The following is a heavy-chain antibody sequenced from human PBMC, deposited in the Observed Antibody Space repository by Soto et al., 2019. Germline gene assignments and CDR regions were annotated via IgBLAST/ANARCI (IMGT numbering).Heavy chain of an antibody. D-gene: IGHD3-10*01. V-gene: IGHV3-7*01. J-gene: IGHJ6*03. Sequence: EVQLVESGGGLVQPGGSLRLSCVASGFTLSSYWMSWVRQAPGKGLEWVGNIKQDGSEGYYVDSVKGRFTMSRDNAKNSLYLQMNNPRAEDTAVYYCARIDIVSGGYNDYYYMDVWGKGTTVTVSS. CDR2: IKQDGSEG. CDR3: ARIDIVSGGYNDYYYMDV. CDR1: GFTLSSYW.